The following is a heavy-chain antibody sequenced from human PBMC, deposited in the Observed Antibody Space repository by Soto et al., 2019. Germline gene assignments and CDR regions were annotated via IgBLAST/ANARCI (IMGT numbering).Heavy chain of an antibody. CDR2: ISYDGSNK. CDR1: GFTFSSYG. V-gene: IGHV3-30*18. CDR3: AKDLEYNWNPPDY. Sequence: QVQLVESGGGVVQPGRSLRLSCAASGFTFSSYGMHWVRQAPGKGLEWVAVISYDGSNKYYADSVKGRFTISRDNSKNTLYLQMNSLRAEDTAVYYCAKDLEYNWNPPDYWGQGTLVTVSS. D-gene: IGHD1-20*01. J-gene: IGHJ4*02.